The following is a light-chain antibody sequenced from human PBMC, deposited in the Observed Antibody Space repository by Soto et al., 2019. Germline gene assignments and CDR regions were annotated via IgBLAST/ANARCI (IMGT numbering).Light chain of an antibody. J-gene: IGLJ2*01. CDR2: KSD. CDR3: AAWDDSPNGVV. Sequence: QSVLTQPPSASGTPGQRVTISCSGSSSNIGSNPVSWHQQLPGTAPKLLIYKSDQRPSGVPDRFSGSQSGTSASLAISGRQSEDEAHYYCAAWDDSPNGVVFGGGTKLTVL. V-gene: IGLV1-44*01. CDR1: SSNIGSNP.